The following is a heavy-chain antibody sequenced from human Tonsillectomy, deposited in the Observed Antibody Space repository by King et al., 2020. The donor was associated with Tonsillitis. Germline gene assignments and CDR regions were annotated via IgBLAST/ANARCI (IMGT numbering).Heavy chain of an antibody. Sequence: VTLKESGPALVKPTQTLTLTCTFSGFSLSTTGMRVSWIRQPPGKALEWLARIDWDDEKFYSTSLRTRLTISRDTSRNQVVLTMTDMDPVDTATYYCARATEVAWFDPWGQGTLVTVSS. V-gene: IGHV2-70*04. CDR2: IDWDDEK. J-gene: IGHJ5*02. CDR3: ARATEVAWFDP. D-gene: IGHD2-15*01. CDR1: GFSLSTTGMR.